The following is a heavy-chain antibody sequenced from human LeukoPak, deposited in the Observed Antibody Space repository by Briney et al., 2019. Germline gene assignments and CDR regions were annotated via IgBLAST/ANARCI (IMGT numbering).Heavy chain of an antibody. CDR1: EFTFSSYG. J-gene: IGHJ4*02. CDR3: VKDPLQYGSGSYYFDD. CDR2: ISHAGNSK. Sequence: PGGSLRLSCAASEFTFSSYGMHWVRQAPDKGLEWVAFISHAGNSKYYADSVKGRFTISRDSSKNTLYLQMNSLKSEDTAVYHCVKDPLQYGSGSYYFDDWGQGTLVTVSS. D-gene: IGHD3-10*01. V-gene: IGHV3-30*02.